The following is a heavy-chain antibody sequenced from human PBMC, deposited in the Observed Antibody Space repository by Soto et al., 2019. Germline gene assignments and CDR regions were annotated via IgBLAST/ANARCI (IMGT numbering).Heavy chain of an antibody. CDR2: IDWDDDK. D-gene: IGHD1-26*01. V-gene: IGHV2-70*01. J-gene: IGHJ6*02. CDR1: GFSLSTSGMC. CDR3: ARNYRHGYYYGMDV. Sequence: SGPTLVNPTQTLTLTCTFSGFSLSTSGMCVSWIRQPPGKALEWLALIDWDDDKYYSTSLKTRLTISKDTSKNQVVLTMTNMDPVDTATYYCARNYRHGYYYGMDVWGQVTTVTVSS.